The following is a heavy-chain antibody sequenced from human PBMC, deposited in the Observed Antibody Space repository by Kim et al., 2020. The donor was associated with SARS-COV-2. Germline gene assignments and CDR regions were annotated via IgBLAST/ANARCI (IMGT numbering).Heavy chain of an antibody. J-gene: IGHJ6*01. CDR2: INQEGSKA. V-gene: IGHV3-7*01. D-gene: IGHD2-8*02. CDR1: GFTFTTYC. Sequence: GGSLRLSCVVSGFTFTTYCMNWVRQAPGKGLEWVAYINQEGSKAFYVDSVEGRFTIPRDNAQNTLYLQMSSLRAEDTAVYYCAREAYWQHGVPDVWGGGTTLRVSS. CDR3: AREAYWQHGVPDV.